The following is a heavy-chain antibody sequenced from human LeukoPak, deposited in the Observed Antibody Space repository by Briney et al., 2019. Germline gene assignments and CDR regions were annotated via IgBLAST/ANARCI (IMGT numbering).Heavy chain of an antibody. V-gene: IGHV3-9*01. CDR3: AKDSSGYSEYFQH. D-gene: IGHD3-22*01. CDR2: ISWNSGSI. CDR1: GFTFDDYA. Sequence: GGSLRLSCAASGFTFDDYAMHWVRQAPGKGLEWVSGISWNSGSIDYADSVKGRFTISRDNAKNSLYLQMNSLRAEDTALYYCAKDSSGYSEYFQHWGQGTLVTVSS. J-gene: IGHJ1*01.